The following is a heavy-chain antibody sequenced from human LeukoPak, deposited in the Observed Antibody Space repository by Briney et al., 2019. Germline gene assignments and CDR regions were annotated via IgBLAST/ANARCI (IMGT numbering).Heavy chain of an antibody. CDR1: GGSISSSSHS. Sequence: SETLSLTCTVSGGSISSSSHSWGWIRQPPGKGLEWTGIIYYTGTTYYNPSLKSRVTISVDTSKNQFSLKLSSVTAADTAVYYCAQSLGSSNWIGNWFDPWGQGTLVTVSS. D-gene: IGHD6-13*01. V-gene: IGHV4-39*01. CDR3: AQSLGSSNWIGNWFDP. CDR2: IYYTGTT. J-gene: IGHJ5*02.